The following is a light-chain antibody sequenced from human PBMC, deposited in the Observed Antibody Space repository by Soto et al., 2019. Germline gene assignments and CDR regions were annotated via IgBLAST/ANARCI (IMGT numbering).Light chain of an antibody. CDR1: QTVSTTS. CDR3: QQYSDSPLT. Sequence: EIVLTQSPGTLSLSPGERATLSCRASQTVSTTSLAWFQPKPGQAPRLLIYGASSRATGIPDRFSGSGSGTDFTLTINRLEPEDLAVYFCQQYSDSPLTFGGGTKVEIK. CDR2: GAS. V-gene: IGKV3-20*01. J-gene: IGKJ4*01.